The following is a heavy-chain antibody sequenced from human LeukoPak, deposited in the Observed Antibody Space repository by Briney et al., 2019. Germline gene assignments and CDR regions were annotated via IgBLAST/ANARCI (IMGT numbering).Heavy chain of an antibody. CDR3: ATEETSGYEDPSGYGFHY. J-gene: IGHJ4*02. CDR2: IRVDGNNT. V-gene: IGHV3-30*02. Sequence: GGSLRLSCAASGLTFSYYDMHWVRQAPGKGLEWVAYIRVDGNNTYYADSVKGRFTISRDNSKNTLYLQMNGLRAEDTAIYCCATEETSGYEDPSGYGFHYWGQGTLVTVSS. D-gene: IGHD3-22*01. CDR1: GLTFSYYD.